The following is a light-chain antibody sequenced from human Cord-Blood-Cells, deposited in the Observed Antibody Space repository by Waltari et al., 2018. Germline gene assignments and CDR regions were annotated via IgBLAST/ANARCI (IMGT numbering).Light chain of an antibody. J-gene: IGLJ2*01. CDR1: SLRSYY. CDR3: NSRDSSGNHLV. Sequence: SSELTQDPAVSVALGQPVRITCQGDSLRSYYASWYQHKPGQAPVLVIYGKNNRPSGIPDRFSGSSSGNTASLTITGAQAEDEADYYCNSRDSSGNHLVFGGGTKLTVL. V-gene: IGLV3-19*01. CDR2: GKN.